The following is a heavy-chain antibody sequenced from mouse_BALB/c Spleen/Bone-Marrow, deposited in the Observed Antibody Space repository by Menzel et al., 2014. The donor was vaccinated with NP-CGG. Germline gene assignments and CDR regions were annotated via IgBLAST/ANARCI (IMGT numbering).Heavy chain of an antibody. CDR1: GFTFSDYG. J-gene: IGHJ1*01. CDR3: ARDQVYYYGSSYGYFDV. D-gene: IGHD1-1*01. V-gene: IGHV5-15*02. CDR2: ISNLAYSI. Sequence: EVNVVESGGGLVQPGGSRKLSCAASGFTFSDYGMAWVRQAPGKGPEWVAFISNLAYSIYYADTVTGRFTISRENAKNTLYLEMSSLRSEYTAMYYCARDQVYYYGSSYGYFDVWGAGTTVTVSS.